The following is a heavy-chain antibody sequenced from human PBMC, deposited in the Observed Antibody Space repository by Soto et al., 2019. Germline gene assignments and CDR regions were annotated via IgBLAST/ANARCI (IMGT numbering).Heavy chain of an antibody. CDR3: AREGFTIFGVVTHYGMDV. D-gene: IGHD3-3*01. CDR2: IIPIFGTA. V-gene: IGHV1-69*13. Sequence: GASVKVSCKASGGTFSSYAISWVRKAPEQGLEWMGGIIPIFGTANYAQKFQGRVTITADESTSTAYMELSSLRSEDTAVYYCAREGFTIFGVVTHYGMDVWGQGTTVTVSS. J-gene: IGHJ6*02. CDR1: GGTFSSYA.